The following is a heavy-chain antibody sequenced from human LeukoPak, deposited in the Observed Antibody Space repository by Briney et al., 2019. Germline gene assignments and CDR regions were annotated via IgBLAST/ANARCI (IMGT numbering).Heavy chain of an antibody. CDR1: GGSISSYY. CDR2: IYYSGST. J-gene: IGHJ4*02. Sequence: SETPSLTCTVSGGSISSYYWSWIRQPPGKGLEWIGYIYYSGSTNYNPSLKSRVTISVDTSKNQFSLKLSSVTAADTAVYYCARSYLVRESYYFDYWGQGTLVTVSS. CDR3: ARSYLVRESYYFDY. D-gene: IGHD2/OR15-2a*01. V-gene: IGHV4-59*08.